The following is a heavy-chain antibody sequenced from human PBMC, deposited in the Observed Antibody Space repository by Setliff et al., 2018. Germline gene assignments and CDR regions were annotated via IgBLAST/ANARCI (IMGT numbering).Heavy chain of an antibody. CDR1: GDPMSSRRYY. D-gene: IGHD6-6*01. CDR3: ARVRNVAARLLDS. J-gene: IGHJ4*02. Sequence: PSETLSLTCTVSGDPMSSRRYYWAWIRQPAGKGLEWIGQINHSGSSNYNPSLRSRVTISVDTSKNQFSLKLNAVTAADTAVYYCARVRNVAARLLDSRGQGARVTVSS. CDR2: INHSGSS. V-gene: IGHV4-61*10.